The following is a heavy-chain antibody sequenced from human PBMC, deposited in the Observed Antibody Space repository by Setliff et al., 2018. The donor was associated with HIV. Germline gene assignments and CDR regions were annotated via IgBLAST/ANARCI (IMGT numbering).Heavy chain of an antibody. CDR1: GGSISSHY. J-gene: IGHJ3*02. CDR2: IYYSGST. Sequence: SETLSLTCTVSGGSISSHYWSWIRQPPGKGLEWIGYIYYSGSTNYNPSLKSRVTISVDTSKNQFSLKLSSVTAADTAVYYCARYSSGWYLSLDAFDIWAQGTMVTVSS. D-gene: IGHD6-19*01. V-gene: IGHV4-59*11. CDR3: ARYSSGWYLSLDAFDI.